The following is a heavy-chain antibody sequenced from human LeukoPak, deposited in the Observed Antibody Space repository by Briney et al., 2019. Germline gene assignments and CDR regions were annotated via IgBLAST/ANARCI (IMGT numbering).Heavy chain of an antibody. CDR2: ISGSGGST. Sequence: GGSLRLSCAASGFTFSSYGMSWVRQAPGKGLEWVSAISGSGGSTYYADSVKGRFTISRDNSKNTLYLQMNSLRAEDTAVYYCARDLGSSWYLNWGQGTLVTVSS. D-gene: IGHD6-13*01. V-gene: IGHV3-23*01. J-gene: IGHJ4*02. CDR1: GFTFSSYG. CDR3: ARDLGSSWYLN.